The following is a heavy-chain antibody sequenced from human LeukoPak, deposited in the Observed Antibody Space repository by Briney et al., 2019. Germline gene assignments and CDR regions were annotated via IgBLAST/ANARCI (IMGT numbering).Heavy chain of an antibody. CDR1: GYSIRTGYY. Sequence: SETLSLTCGVSGYSIRTGYYCGWVRQPPGKDLEWIGSGYHSGSTYYNPSVKSRVNILGDTSKNQFSLSLTSVTAADTSVYYCARSYFSVGAFDIWGQGTMVTVSS. CDR2: GYHSGST. CDR3: ARSYFSVGAFDI. V-gene: IGHV4-38-2*01. J-gene: IGHJ3*02. D-gene: IGHD2/OR15-2a*01.